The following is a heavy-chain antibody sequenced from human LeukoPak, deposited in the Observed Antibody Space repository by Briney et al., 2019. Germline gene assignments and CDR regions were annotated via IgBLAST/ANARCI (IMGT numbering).Heavy chain of an antibody. D-gene: IGHD3-10*01. CDR2: ISGSDRST. Sequence: GSLRLSCAASGFTFSSYAMSWVRQAPGKGLEWVSAISGSDRSTYYADSVKGRFTISRDNSKNTLYMQMNSLRAEDTAVYYCAKDDDGSGSYPSFHYWGQGTLVTVSS. CDR3: AKDDDGSGSYPSFHY. CDR1: GFTFSSYA. V-gene: IGHV3-23*01. J-gene: IGHJ4*02.